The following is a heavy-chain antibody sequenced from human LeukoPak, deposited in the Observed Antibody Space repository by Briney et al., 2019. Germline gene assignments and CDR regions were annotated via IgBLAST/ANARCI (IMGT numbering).Heavy chain of an antibody. D-gene: IGHD6-13*01. CDR1: GYTFTGYY. CDR3: ARDGASSMWVAAAGYYYYGMDV. Sequence: ASVKVSCKASGYTFTGYYMHWVRQAPGQGLEWMGWINPNSGGTNYAQKFQGRVTMTRDTSISTAYMELSRLRSDDTAVYYCARDGASSMWVAAAGYYYYGMDVWGQGTTVTVSS. V-gene: IGHV1-2*02. J-gene: IGHJ6*02. CDR2: INPNSGGT.